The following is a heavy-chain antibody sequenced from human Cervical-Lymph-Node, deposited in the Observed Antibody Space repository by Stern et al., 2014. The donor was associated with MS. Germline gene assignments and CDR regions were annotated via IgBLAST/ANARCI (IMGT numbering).Heavy chain of an antibody. Sequence: EVQLVESGGGLVKPGGSLRLSCAASGFTFSSYWMNWVRQAPGTGLEWVANIKEDGSETYYVGSVKGRFTISRDNAKNSLYLQMNSLRAEDTAVYYCARGSDTWGQGTLVTVSS. V-gene: IGHV3-7*01. CDR1: GFTFSSYW. CDR3: ARGSDT. J-gene: IGHJ5*02. D-gene: IGHD2-15*01. CDR2: IKEDGSET.